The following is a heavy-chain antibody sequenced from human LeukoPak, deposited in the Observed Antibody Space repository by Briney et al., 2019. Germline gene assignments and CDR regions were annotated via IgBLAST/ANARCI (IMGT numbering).Heavy chain of an antibody. CDR3: AKEGYFHTSNYFDN. J-gene: IGHJ4*02. Sequence: PGGSLRLSCAASGCMFDDSAMHWVRQAPGKGLEWVCLISWDGVSTFYADSVKGRFTISRDNSKNSLSLQKDSLTTEDTAFYYCAKEGYFHTSNYFDNWGQGILVTVSS. V-gene: IGHV3-43*02. CDR1: GCMFDDSA. D-gene: IGHD3-9*01. CDR2: ISWDGVST.